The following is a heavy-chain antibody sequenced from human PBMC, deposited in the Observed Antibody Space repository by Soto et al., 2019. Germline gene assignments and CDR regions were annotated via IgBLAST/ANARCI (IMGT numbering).Heavy chain of an antibody. Sequence: QLQESGPGLVKPSGTLSLTCAVSRGSMTTCDWFSLVRQSPGKGREWIGEIYHGGTTHYKPSLKSRVTLSLDKSTNQFFLALSSSTAADTAIYYCAKKAVGGFDWWGQGTLVTVSS. CDR1: RGSMTTCDW. V-gene: IGHV4-4*02. J-gene: IGHJ4*02. CDR2: IYHGGTT. CDR3: AKKAVGGFDW. D-gene: IGHD1-26*01.